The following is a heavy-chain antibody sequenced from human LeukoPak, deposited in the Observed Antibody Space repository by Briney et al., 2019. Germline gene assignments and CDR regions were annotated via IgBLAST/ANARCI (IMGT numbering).Heavy chain of an antibody. CDR2: INSDGSST. D-gene: IGHD3-22*01. Sequence: PGGSRRLYCAASGVKFSSYWMHWVRQAPGKGLVWVSRINSDGSSTSYADSVKGRFTISRDNAKNTLYLQMNSLRAEDTAVYYCARGSITMIVVVNDYWGQGTLVTVSS. V-gene: IGHV3-74*01. CDR3: ARGSITMIVVVNDY. CDR1: GVKFSSYW. J-gene: IGHJ4*02.